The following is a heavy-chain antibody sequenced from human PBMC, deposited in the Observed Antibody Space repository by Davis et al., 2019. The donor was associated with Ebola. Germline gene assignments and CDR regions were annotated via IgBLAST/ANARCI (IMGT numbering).Heavy chain of an antibody. Sequence: AASVKVSCKASGYTFTSYDINWVRQAPGQGLEWMGGIIPIFGTANYAQKFQGRVTITADKSTSTAYMELSSLRSEDTAVYYCARVWGLYGGDGTFDYWGQGTLVTVSS. CDR1: GYTFTSYD. D-gene: IGHD4-23*01. J-gene: IGHJ4*02. CDR3: ARVWGLYGGDGTFDY. CDR2: IIPIFGTA. V-gene: IGHV1-69*06.